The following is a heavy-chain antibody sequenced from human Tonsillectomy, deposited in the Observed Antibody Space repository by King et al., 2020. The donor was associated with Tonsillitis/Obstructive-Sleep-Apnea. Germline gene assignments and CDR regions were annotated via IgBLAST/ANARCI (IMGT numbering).Heavy chain of an antibody. D-gene: IGHD3-16*01. CDR2: IYYSGST. CDR1: GGSISSSSYY. CDR3: ARLRGHEDDAFDI. J-gene: IGHJ3*02. Sequence: QLQESGPGLVKPSETLSLTCTVSGGSISSSSYYWGWIRQPPGKGLEWIGSIYYSGSTYYNPSLKSRVTISVDTSKNQFSLKLSSVTAADTAVYYCARLRGHEDDAFDIWGQGTMVTVSS. V-gene: IGHV4-39*01.